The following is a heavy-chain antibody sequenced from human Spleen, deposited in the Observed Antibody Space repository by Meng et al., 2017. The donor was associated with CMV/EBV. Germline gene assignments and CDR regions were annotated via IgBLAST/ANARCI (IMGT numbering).Heavy chain of an antibody. V-gene: IGHV3-21*01. J-gene: IGHJ4*02. CDR3: ARSGLVIVGATGGDY. D-gene: IGHD1-26*01. CDR1: GFPFSGYS. CDR2: ISSASTYI. Sequence: GESLKISCVASGFPFSGYSMNWVRQAPGKGLEWVSSISSASTYIYYADSVRGRFTISRDNAKNSLYLEMNSLRAEDTAVYYCARSGLVIVGATGGDYWGQGTLVTVSS.